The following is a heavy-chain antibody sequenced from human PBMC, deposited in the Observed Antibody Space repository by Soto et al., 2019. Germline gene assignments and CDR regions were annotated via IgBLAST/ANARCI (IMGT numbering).Heavy chain of an antibody. Sequence: ASVKVSCKASGYTFTSYDINWVRQATGQGLEWMGWMNPNSGNTGYAQKFQGRVTMTRNTSISTAYMELSSLRSEDAAVYYCASVDDFWSGFDYGGKGTLVTVPS. CDR1: GYTFTSYD. D-gene: IGHD3-3*01. V-gene: IGHV1-8*01. J-gene: IGHJ4*02. CDR2: MNPNSGNT. CDR3: ASVDDFWSGFDY.